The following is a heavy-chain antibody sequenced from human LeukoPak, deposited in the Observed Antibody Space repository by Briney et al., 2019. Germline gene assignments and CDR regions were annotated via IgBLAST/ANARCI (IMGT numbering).Heavy chain of an antibody. D-gene: IGHD3-22*01. J-gene: IGHJ4*02. Sequence: ASVKVSCKASGYTFTSYYMHWVRQAPGQGLEWMGIINPSGGSTSYAQKFQGRVTMTRDMSTSTVYMELSSLRSEDTTVYYCARVGDANYDSSGYYLDYWGQGTLVTVSS. CDR3: ARVGDANYDSSGYYLDY. V-gene: IGHV1-46*01. CDR2: INPSGGST. CDR1: GYTFTSYY.